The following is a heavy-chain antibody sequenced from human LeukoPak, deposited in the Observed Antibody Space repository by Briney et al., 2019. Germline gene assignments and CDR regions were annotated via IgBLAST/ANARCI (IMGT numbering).Heavy chain of an antibody. V-gene: IGHV3-48*03. CDR2: ISSSGSTI. Sequence: GGSLRLSCAASGFTFSSYEMNWVRQAPGKGLEWVSYISSSGSTIYYADSVKGRLTSSRDNAKNSLYLQMNSLRAEDTAVYYCSRVYYYMGVWGKGTTVTVSS. CDR3: SRVYYYMGV. J-gene: IGHJ6*03. CDR1: GFTFSSYE.